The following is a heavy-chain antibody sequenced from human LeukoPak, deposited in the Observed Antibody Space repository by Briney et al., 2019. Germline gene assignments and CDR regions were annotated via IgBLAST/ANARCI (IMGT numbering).Heavy chain of an antibody. V-gene: IGHV3-66*04. Sequence: PGGSLRLSCAASGFTVSSNYMSWVRQAPGKGLEWVSVIYSGGSTYYADSVKGRFTISKDNSKNTLYLQMNSLRAEDTAVYYCARLVDSNWYHEVLRGRDYWGQGTLVTVSS. CDR2: IYSGGST. D-gene: IGHD6-13*01. CDR1: GFTVSSNY. CDR3: ARLVDSNWYHEVLRGRDY. J-gene: IGHJ4*02.